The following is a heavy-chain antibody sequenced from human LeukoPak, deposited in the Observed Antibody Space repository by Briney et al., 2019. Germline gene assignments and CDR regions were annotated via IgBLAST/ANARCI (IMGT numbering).Heavy chain of an antibody. CDR1: GFTSGRDW. J-gene: IGHJ5*02. CDR2: IKFDERET. D-gene: IGHD2/OR15-2a*01. V-gene: IGHV3-7*01. Sequence: PGGSLRLSCEASGFTSGRDWMSWVRQAPGNGLEWVATIKFDERETYYVDSVEGRFAVSRDNGQNSLFLQMSSLRVEDTALYFCAKWDFFGDYFTCDPRGQGVLVIVSS. CDR3: AKWDFFGDYFTCDP.